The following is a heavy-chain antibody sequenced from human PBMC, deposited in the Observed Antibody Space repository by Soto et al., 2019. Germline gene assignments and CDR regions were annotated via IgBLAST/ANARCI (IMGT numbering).Heavy chain of an antibody. V-gene: IGHV3-21*01. CDR3: ARGNTYVNNWFDP. D-gene: IGHD2-2*02. J-gene: IGHJ5*02. Sequence: PGGSLRLSCAASGFTFSSYSMNWVRQAPGKGLEWVSSISSSSSYIYYADSVKGRFTISRDNAKNSLYLQMNSLRAEDTAVYYCARGNTYVNNWFDPWGQGTLVTVSS. CDR1: GFTFSSYS. CDR2: ISSSSSYI.